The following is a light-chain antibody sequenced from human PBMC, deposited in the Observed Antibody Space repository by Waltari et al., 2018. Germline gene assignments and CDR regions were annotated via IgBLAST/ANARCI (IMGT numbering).Light chain of an antibody. CDR2: DKK. J-gene: IGLJ3*02. CDR3: VTWDNSLSGLV. V-gene: IGLV1-51*01. CDR1: SSNIGIRF. Sequence: QSVLTQPPSVSAAPGQKVTISCSGSSSNIGIRFVSWYQQLPAQTPKLLIYDKKKRPAGIPDRCAGSKAGTSATLGIAGLQTGDEADYYCVTWDNSLSGLVIGGGTRLTVL.